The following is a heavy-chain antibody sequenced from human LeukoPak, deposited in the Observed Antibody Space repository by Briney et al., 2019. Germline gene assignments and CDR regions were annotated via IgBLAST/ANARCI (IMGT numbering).Heavy chain of an antibody. CDR1: GGTFSSYA. CDR3: ARDRTRPDHTGEYSSGWYYIPFDY. CDR2: IIPIFGTA. D-gene: IGHD6-19*01. V-gene: IGHV1-69*13. Sequence: SVKVSCKASGGTFSSYAISWVRQAPGQGLEWMGGIIPIFGTANYAQKFQGRVTITADESTSTAYMELSSLRSEDTAVYYCARDRTRPDHTGEYSSGWYYIPFDYWGQGTLVTVSS. J-gene: IGHJ4*02.